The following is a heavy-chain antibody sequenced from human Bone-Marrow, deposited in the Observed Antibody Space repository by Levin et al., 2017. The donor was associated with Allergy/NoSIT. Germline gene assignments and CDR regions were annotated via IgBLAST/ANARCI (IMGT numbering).Heavy chain of an antibody. CDR3: AIYGSGNDYSAFDI. Sequence: AGESLKISCAASGFTVSSNHMSWVRQAPGKGLEWVSLIYSGGRGYYADSVRGRFTISRDNSKNTLYLQLNSLRAEDKAVYYCAIYGSGNDYSAFDIWGQGTMVTVSS. V-gene: IGHV3-53*01. J-gene: IGHJ3*02. D-gene: IGHD3-10*01. CDR1: GFTVSSNH. CDR2: IYSGGRG.